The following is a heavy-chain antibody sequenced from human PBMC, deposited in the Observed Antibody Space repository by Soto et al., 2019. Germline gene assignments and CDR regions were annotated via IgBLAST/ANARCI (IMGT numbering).Heavy chain of an antibody. D-gene: IGHD1-7*01. Sequence: QVHLVQSGAEVKKPGASVNVSCKASGFSYTNFGISWVRQAPGQGPEWMGWIAVNSVQTKSERKLQDRVTMTTDTSTTTVYMELRDLRYDDTATYYCAFCRLSWGTNYYLDLWGQGTLVIVSP. J-gene: IGHJ4*02. V-gene: IGHV1-18*01. CDR3: AFCRLSWGTNYYLDL. CDR2: IAVNSVQT. CDR1: GFSYTNFG.